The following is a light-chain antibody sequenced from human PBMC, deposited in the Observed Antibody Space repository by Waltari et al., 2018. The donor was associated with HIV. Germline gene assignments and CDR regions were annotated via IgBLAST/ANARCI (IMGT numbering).Light chain of an antibody. CDR2: SAS. V-gene: IGKV1-39*01. CDR1: QSINTY. J-gene: IGKJ1*01. Sequence: DIQLTQSPSSLSAPVGDRVTITCRASQSINTYLNWYQHKSGEAPRLLVYSASNLQSGVTSRFSGSGSGTDFTLTISGLQREDFASYYCQQSYQTPWTFGQGTTMEVK. CDR3: QQSYQTPWT.